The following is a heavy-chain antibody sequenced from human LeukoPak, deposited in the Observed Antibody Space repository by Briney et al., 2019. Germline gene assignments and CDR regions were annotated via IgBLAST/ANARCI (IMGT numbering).Heavy chain of an antibody. J-gene: IGHJ4*02. CDR1: GFTVSSYC. D-gene: IGHD3-16*01. CDR2: IKHNGDEL. Sequence: PGGSLRLSCAASGFTVSSYCMTWVRQPPGKGLEWVANIKHNGDELNYVDSVEDRFTISRDNAKNSLYLHVTSLRAEDTAVYYCARELRTFDSWGQGTLVTVSS. V-gene: IGHV3-7*01. CDR3: ARELRTFDS.